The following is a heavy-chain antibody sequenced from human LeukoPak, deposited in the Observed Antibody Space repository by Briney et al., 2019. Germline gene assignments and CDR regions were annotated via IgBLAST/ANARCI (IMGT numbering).Heavy chain of an antibody. D-gene: IGHD3-3*01. J-gene: IGHJ4*02. V-gene: IGHV4-4*07. Sequence: TSETLSLTCTVSGGSISSYYWSWIRQPAGKGLESIGHISTSGSTNYNPSLKSRVTMSVDTSKSQFSLKVRYVTAADTAVYYCARGLNDSWTGENYWGQGTLVTVSS. CDR1: GGSISSYY. CDR2: ISTSGST. CDR3: ARGLNDSWTGENY.